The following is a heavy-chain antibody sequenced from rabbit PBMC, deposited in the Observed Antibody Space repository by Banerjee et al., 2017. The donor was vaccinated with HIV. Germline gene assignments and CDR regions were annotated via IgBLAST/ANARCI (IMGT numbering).Heavy chain of an antibody. J-gene: IGHJ4*01. D-gene: IGHD2-1*01. Sequence: QQQLVESGGGLVQPGGSLTLSCKASGFTISSSYWMWWVRQAPGKGLEWIACIDTGSSGTTYYASWAKGRFTISKTSSTTVTLQMTSLTAADTATYFCARPYGGRAGFYFDLWGQGTLVTVS. CDR2: IDTGSSGTT. V-gene: IGHV1S45*01. CDR3: ARPYGGRAGFYFDL. CDR1: GFTISSSYW.